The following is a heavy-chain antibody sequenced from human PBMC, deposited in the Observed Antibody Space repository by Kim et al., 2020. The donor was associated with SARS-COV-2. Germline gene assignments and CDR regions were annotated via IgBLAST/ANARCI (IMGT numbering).Heavy chain of an antibody. CDR3: ARDRSDYYFDY. CDR1: GGPIDSSIYY. Sequence: SETLSLTCTVSGGPIDSSIYYWGWIRQPPGKGLQWIGNIFYTGSTYYSPSLKSRVTISIDTSKNQFSLKLTSVTAADTAVYYCARDRSDYYFDYWGKG. J-gene: IGHJ4*02. V-gene: IGHV4-39*07. CDR2: IFYTGST.